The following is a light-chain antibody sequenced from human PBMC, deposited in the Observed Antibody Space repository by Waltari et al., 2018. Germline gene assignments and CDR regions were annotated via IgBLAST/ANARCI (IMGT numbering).Light chain of an antibody. CDR3: QQYTYWPWT. V-gene: IGKV3D-15*01. J-gene: IGKJ1*01. CDR2: GTS. Sequence: EIVMTQSPATLSLSPGESATLFCRASQSVRSTFAWFQQKPGQPPRLLIYGTSTRATGIPARFSGSGSGTEFSLTISSLQPEDFATYYCQQYTYWPWTFGLGTRVETK. CDR1: QSVRST.